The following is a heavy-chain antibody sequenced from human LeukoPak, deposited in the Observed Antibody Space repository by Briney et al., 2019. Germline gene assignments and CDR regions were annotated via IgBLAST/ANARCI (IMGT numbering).Heavy chain of an antibody. V-gene: IGHV3-74*01. D-gene: IGHD6-13*01. Sequence: PGGSLRLSCAASGFTFSSYWMHWVRQAPGKGPVWVSRINNDGSGTTYADSVKGRFTISRDDAKNTLYLQMNSLRAEDTAVYYCARESSSSWYAGYWGQGTLVTVSS. J-gene: IGHJ4*02. CDR1: GFTFSSYW. CDR2: INNDGSGT. CDR3: ARESSSSWYAGY.